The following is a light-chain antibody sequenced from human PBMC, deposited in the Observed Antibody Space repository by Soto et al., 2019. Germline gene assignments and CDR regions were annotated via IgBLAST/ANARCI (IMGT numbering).Light chain of an antibody. V-gene: IGLV2-14*01. CDR1: SSDVGAYNY. Sequence: QSALTQPASVSGSPGQSITISCTGTSSDVGAYNYVSWYQQHPGKAPKLMIYDVSNRPSGVSNRFSGSKSGNTASLTISGLQAEDEADYYCSSYTRSTTLVVFGGGTKLTVL. J-gene: IGLJ2*01. CDR2: DVS. CDR3: SSYTRSTTLVV.